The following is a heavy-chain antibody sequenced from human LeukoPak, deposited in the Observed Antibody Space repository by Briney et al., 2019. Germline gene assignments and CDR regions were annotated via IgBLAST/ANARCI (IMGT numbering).Heavy chain of an antibody. V-gene: IGHV3-64*01. J-gene: IGHJ6*04. Sequence: GGSLRLSCAASGFTFSSYAMHWVRQAPGKGLEYVSGISSNGGSTYYANSVKGRFTIFRDNSKNTLYLQMNSLRAEDTAVYYCAELGITMIGGVWGKGTTVTISS. CDR2: ISSNGGST. D-gene: IGHD3-10*02. CDR3: AELGITMIGGV. CDR1: GFTFSSYA.